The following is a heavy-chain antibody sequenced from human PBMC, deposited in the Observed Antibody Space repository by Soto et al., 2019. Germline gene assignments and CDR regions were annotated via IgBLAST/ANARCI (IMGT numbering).Heavy chain of an antibody. V-gene: IGHV1-2*02. CDR2: IVPKSGDT. J-gene: IGHJ5*02. CDR1: GYSFSGYY. Sequence: ASVTVSCKTSGYSFSGYYLHWVRQVPGQGPEWMGWIVPKSGDTKHARQFQGRVTMTRDTSIKTAYMEMTRLTSDDTAVYFCAKSLFGSSSGGWFDPWGQGTLVTVSS. CDR3: AKSLFGSSSGGWFDP. D-gene: IGHD6-6*01.